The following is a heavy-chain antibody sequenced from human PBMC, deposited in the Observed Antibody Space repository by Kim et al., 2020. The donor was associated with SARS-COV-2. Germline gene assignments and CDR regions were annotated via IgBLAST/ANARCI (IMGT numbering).Heavy chain of an antibody. CDR2: ISSSGSTI. CDR1: GLTFSDYY. CDR3: ARVRGAAGPFYYYYYSMDV. J-gene: IGHJ6*02. V-gene: IGHV3-11*01. Sequence: GGSLRLSCAASGLTFSDYYMSWIRQAPGKGLEWVSYISSSGSTIYYADSVKGRFTISRDNAKNSLYLQMNSLRAEDTAVYYCARVRGAAGPFYYYYYSMDVWGQGTTVTVSS. D-gene: IGHD6-13*01.